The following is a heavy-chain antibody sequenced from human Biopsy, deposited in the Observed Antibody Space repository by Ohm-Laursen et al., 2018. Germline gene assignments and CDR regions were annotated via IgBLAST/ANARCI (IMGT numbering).Heavy chain of an antibody. Sequence: TQTLTLTCSFSGFSLSVRGTWVSWILQAPGKALEWLARVDWDDYMDYSAFLQTKLSISKDTSNDQVVLTVNNVDPADTATYYCARTPILIVSAGLVYRHRRHLQGMDVWGQGIAVTVS. V-gene: IGHV2-70*11. CDR2: VDWDDYM. J-gene: IGHJ6*02. CDR3: ARTPILIVSAGLVYRHRRHLQGMDV. D-gene: IGHD6-13*01. CDR1: GFSLSVRGTW.